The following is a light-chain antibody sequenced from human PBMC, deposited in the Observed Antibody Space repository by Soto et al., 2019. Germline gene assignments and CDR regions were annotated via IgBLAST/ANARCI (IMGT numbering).Light chain of an antibody. V-gene: IGLV2-11*01. J-gene: IGLJ1*01. CDR1: SSDVGHYNF. CDR2: DVS. CDR3: CLYAGTSSLYV. Sequence: QSVLTQPRSVSGSPGQSVTISCTGTSSDVGHYNFVSWYLQHPGKAPKLIISDVSKRPSGVPDRFSGSKSGNTASLTISGLQAEDEADYYCCLYAGTSSLYVFGTGTKLTVL.